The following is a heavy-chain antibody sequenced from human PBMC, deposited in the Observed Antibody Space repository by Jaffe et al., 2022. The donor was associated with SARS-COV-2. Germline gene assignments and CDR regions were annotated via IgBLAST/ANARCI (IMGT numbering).Heavy chain of an antibody. CDR3: ASWNGRDH. J-gene: IGHJ5*02. V-gene: IGHV3-7*01. CDR1: GFSFDKYW. D-gene: IGHD3-3*01. CDR2: INEDGSDK. Sequence: EVQLVESGGGLVQPGGFLRLSCAVSGFSFDKYWMTWVRQAPGKGLEWVASINEDGSDKQYVDAVKGRFTISRDNTQKSVSLQMSSLRDEDTAVYYCASWNGRDHWGQGTLVTVSS.